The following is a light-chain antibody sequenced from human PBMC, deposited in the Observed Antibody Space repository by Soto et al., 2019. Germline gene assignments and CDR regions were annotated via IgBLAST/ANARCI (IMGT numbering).Light chain of an antibody. J-gene: IGKJ1*01. CDR2: AAY. V-gene: IGKV3D-15*01. Sequence: EMVMTQSPATLSVSPGEEATLACRASQSVRSYLSWDQQKPGQPPRLLIYAAYSGVSGLPGSFSGSGSGTDFTLTISRLHHEDFAVYCCQHGDTSPLTFGRGTKVDI. CDR3: QHGDTSPLT. CDR1: QSVRSY.